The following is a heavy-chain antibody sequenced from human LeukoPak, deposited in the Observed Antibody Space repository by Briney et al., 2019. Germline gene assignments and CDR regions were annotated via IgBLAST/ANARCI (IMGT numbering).Heavy chain of an antibody. CDR3: TTGQGSWYPYYFDY. CDR1: GFTFNNAW. V-gene: IGHV3-15*01. D-gene: IGHD6-13*01. J-gene: IGHJ4*02. Sequence: PGGSLRLSCAASGFTFNNAWMSWVRQAPRKGLEWVGRIKSKTDGGTTDYAAPVKGRFAISRDDSKNTLYLQMNSLKTEDTAVYYCTTGQGSWYPYYFDYWGQGTLVIVSS. CDR2: IKSKTDGGTT.